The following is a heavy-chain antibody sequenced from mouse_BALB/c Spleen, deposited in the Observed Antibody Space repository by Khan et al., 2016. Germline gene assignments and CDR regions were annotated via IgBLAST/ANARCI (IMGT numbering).Heavy chain of an antibody. Sequence: QVQLKESGPDLVAPSQSLSITCTVSGFTLTSYGVHWVRQAPGKGLAWLVGIWSDGSTTYYSDLKSRRSIIQYHSKRQVFLKMSSLQTDDTAMYYCARSTAYYYAMDYWGQGTSVTVSS. V-gene: IGHV2-6-2*01. CDR2: IWSDGST. D-gene: IGHD2-1*01. CDR1: GFTLTSYG. CDR3: ARSTAYYYAMDY. J-gene: IGHJ4*01.